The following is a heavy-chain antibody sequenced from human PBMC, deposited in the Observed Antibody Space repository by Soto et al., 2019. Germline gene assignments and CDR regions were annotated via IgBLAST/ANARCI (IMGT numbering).Heavy chain of an antibody. CDR1: GFTFSSYS. D-gene: IGHD3-22*01. Sequence: GSLRLSCAASGFTFSSYSMNWVRQAPGKGLEWVSSISSSSSYIYYADAVKGRFTISRDNAKNTLSLQMNSLRAEDTAVYYCAREIYDDYDSSGFDHWGQGTLVTVSS. J-gene: IGHJ4*02. CDR2: ISSSSSYI. V-gene: IGHV3-21*01. CDR3: AREIYDDYDSSGFDH.